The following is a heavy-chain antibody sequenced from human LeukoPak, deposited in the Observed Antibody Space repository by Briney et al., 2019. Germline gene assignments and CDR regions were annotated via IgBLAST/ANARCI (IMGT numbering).Heavy chain of an antibody. V-gene: IGHV4-34*01. CDR2: INHSGST. D-gene: IGHD2-15*01. CDR1: GGSFSGYY. Sequence: SETLSLTCAVYGGSFSGYYWSWIRQPPGEGLEWIGEINHSGSTNYNPSLKSRDTISVDTSKNQFSLKLSSVTAADTAVYYCARGSVVVVAATVFDYWGQGTLVTVSS. CDR3: ARGSVVVVAATVFDY. J-gene: IGHJ4*02.